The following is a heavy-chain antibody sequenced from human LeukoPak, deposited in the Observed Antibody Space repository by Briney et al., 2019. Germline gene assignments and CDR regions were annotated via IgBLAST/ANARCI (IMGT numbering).Heavy chain of an antibody. CDR3: ARAPSSGWEDSSAFDI. V-gene: IGHV5-51*01. CDR2: IYPGDSDT. CDR1: GYSFTSYW. D-gene: IGHD6-19*01. J-gene: IGHJ3*02. Sequence: KPGGSLRLSCKGSGYSFTSYWIGWVRQMPGKGLEWMGTIYPGDSDTRYSPSFQGQVTISADKSISTAYLQWSSLKASDTAMYYCARAPSSGWEDSSAFDIWGQGTMVTVSS.